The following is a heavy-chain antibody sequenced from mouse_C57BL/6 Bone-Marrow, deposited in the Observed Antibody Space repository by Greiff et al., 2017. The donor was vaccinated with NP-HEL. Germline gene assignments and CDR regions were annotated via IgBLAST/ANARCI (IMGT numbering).Heavy chain of an antibody. D-gene: IGHD2-3*01. CDR1: GYSFTDYN. V-gene: IGHV1-39*01. Sequence: VQLQQSGPELVKPGASVKISCKASGYSFTDYNMNWVKQSNGKSLEWIGVINPNYGTTSSNQKFKGKATLTVDQSSSTAYMKLNNLTSEDSTVYYCAIGGVDDGYYVGYWGQGTTLTVSS. CDR3: AIGGVDDGYYVGY. CDR2: INPNYGTT. J-gene: IGHJ2*01.